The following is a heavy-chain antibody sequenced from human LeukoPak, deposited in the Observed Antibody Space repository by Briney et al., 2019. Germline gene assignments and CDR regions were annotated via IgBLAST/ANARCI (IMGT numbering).Heavy chain of an antibody. D-gene: IGHD4-17*01. CDR1: GYSLHSGYY. CDR3: VRDDSVPAYGLYNWFDP. J-gene: IGHJ5*02. V-gene: IGHV4-38-2*02. Sequence: SEPLSLTCTVSGYSLHSGYYWGLIPPPPGEGLEGIGGHYHSGSPYYSPSLKRPVTISVATSKNQFSLKLSSVTAADTAVYHCVRDDSVPAYGLYNWFDPWGQGTLVTVSS. CDR2: HYHSGSP.